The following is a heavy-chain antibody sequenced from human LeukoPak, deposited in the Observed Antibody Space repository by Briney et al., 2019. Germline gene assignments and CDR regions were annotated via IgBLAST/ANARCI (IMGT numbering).Heavy chain of an antibody. Sequence: GGSLRLSCAASGFTFSSYSMNWVRQAPGKGLEWVSYISSSGSTIYYADSVKGRFTISRDNAKNSLYLQMNSLRAEDTAVYYCARKRKGDYAFDIWGQGTMVTVSS. V-gene: IGHV3-48*04. CDR3: ARKRKGDYAFDI. CDR2: ISSSGSTI. D-gene: IGHD2-21*02. CDR1: GFTFSSYS. J-gene: IGHJ3*02.